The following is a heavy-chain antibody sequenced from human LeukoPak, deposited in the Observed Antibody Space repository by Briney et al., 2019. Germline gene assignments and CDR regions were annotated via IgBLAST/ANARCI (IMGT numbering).Heavy chain of an antibody. J-gene: IGHJ6*02. CDR2: ISGGGDIT. D-gene: IGHD3-3*01. CDR1: GFNFANHA. V-gene: IGHV3-23*01. CDR3: AKDYVPSTIFGVVIHGLYYYYGMDV. Sequence: GGSLRLSCAASGFNFANHAMSWVRQTPGKGLEWVSVISGGGDITYYADSVTGRFTISRDNSKDTLFLQMHSLRPGDTAVYYCAKDYVPSTIFGVVIHGLYYYYGMDVWGQGTTVTVSS.